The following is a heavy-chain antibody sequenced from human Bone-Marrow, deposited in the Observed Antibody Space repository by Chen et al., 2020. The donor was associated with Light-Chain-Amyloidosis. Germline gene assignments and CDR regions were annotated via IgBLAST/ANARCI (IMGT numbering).Heavy chain of an antibody. CDR2: IYSGGST. Sequence: EVQLVESGGGLIQPGGSLRLSCAASGFTISSNYMSWGRQAPGKGLEWVSVIYSGGSTYYADSVKGRFTISRDNSKNTLYLQMNSLRAEDTAVYYCARPDTAMVTGYYYYGMDVWGQGTTVTVSS. D-gene: IGHD5-18*01. J-gene: IGHJ6*02. V-gene: IGHV3-53*01. CDR1: GFTISSNY. CDR3: ARPDTAMVTGYYYYGMDV.